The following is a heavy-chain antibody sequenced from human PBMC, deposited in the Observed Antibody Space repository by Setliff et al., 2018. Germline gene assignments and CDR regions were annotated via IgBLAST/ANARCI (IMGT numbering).Heavy chain of an antibody. Sequence: AGGSLRLSCAASGFTFSTYVMTWVRQAPGKGLEWVSSIHGEGFDTYYADSVKGRFTISRVNAKNSLYLQMNSLRAEDTAVYYCARDYTYYDFWSGPSSDAFDIWGQGTMVTVSS. D-gene: IGHD3-3*01. V-gene: IGHV3-21*01. CDR1: GFTFSTYV. J-gene: IGHJ3*02. CDR3: ARDYTYYDFWSGPSSDAFDI. CDR2: IHGEGFDT.